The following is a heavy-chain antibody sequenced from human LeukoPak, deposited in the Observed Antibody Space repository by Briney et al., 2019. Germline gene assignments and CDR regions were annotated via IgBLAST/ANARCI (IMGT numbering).Heavy chain of an antibody. J-gene: IGHJ6*02. CDR3: ARVGMVRGVSGMDV. CDR1: GFTFSSYW. D-gene: IGHD3-10*01. CDR2: IKQDGSEK. V-gene: IGHV3-7*01. Sequence: GGSLRLSCAASGFTFSSYWMSWVRQAPGKGLEWVANIKQDGSEKYYVDSVKGRFTISRDNAKNSLYLQMNSLRAEDTAVYYCARVGMVRGVSGMDVWGQGTTVTVSS.